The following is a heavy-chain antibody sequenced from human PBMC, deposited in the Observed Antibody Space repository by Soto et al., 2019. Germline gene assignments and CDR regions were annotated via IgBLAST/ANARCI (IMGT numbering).Heavy chain of an antibody. D-gene: IGHD6-19*01. V-gene: IGHV3-23*01. CDR2: ISGSGGST. J-gene: IGHJ4*02. CDR1: GFTFSSYA. Sequence: GSLRLSCAASGFTFSSYAMSWVRQAPGKGLEWVSAISGSGGSTYYADSVKGRFTISRDNSKNTLYLQMNSLRAEDTAVYYCAKEGSDTRIAVAGYFDYWGQGTLVTVSS. CDR3: AKEGSDTRIAVAGYFDY.